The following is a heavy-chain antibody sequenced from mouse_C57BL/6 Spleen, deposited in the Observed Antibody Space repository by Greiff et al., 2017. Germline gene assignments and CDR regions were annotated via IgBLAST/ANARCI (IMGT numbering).Heavy chain of an antibody. J-gene: IGHJ1*03. V-gene: IGHV1-53*01. Sequence: QVQLKQPGTELVKPGASVKLSCKASGYTFTSYWMHWVKQRPGQGLEWIGNINPSNGGTNYNEKFKSKATLTVDKSSSTAYMQLSSLTSEDSAVYYCARETVVASYWYFDGWGTGTTVIVSS. CDR1: GYTFTSYW. D-gene: IGHD1-1*01. CDR3: ARETVVASYWYFDG. CDR2: INPSNGGT.